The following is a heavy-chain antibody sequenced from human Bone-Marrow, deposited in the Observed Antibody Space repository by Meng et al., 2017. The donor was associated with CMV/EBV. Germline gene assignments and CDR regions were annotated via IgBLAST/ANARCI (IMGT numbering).Heavy chain of an antibody. CDR3: ARDKYDFWSTLYYYCMDV. CDR2: ISAYNGDT. J-gene: IGHJ6*02. Sequence: ASVKVSCKASGYTFNSDGITWVRQAPGQGLEWMGWISAYNGDTNYEQKLQGRVTMTVDTPTTTVYMELRSLRSDDTAVYYCARDKYDFWSTLYYYCMDVWGQGTTVTVSS. CDR1: GYTFNSDG. D-gene: IGHD3-3*01. V-gene: IGHV1-18*01.